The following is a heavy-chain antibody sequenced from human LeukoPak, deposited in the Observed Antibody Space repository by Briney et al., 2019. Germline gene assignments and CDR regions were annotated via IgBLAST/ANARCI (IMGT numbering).Heavy chain of an antibody. V-gene: IGHV4-34*01. Sequence: PSETLSLTCAVYGGSFSGYYWSWIRQPPGKGLEWIGEINHSGSTNYNPSLKSRVTISVDTSKNQFSLKLSSVTAADTAVYYCARLRDFWSGYYSRVYWFDPWGQGTLVTVSS. CDR2: INHSGST. CDR3: ARLRDFWSGYYSRVYWFDP. D-gene: IGHD3-3*01. CDR1: GGSFSGYY. J-gene: IGHJ5*02.